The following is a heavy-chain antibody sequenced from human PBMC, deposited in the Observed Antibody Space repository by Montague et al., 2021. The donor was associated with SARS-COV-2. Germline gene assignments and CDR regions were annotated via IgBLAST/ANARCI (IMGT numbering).Heavy chain of an antibody. D-gene: IGHD3-9*01. J-gene: IGHJ5*02. CDR1: GFTFSNSP. Sequence: SRSLSCAASGFTFSNSPMSWVRQAPGKGLDWVSVIHSAGRGTCYADSVQGRFTISRDNLKNTVYLQMNSLRDVDTALYYCAKVGDILTGYSLINLDAWGQGTLVVVSS. CDR2: IHSAGRGT. CDR3: AKVGDILTGYSLINLDA. V-gene: IGHV3-23*03.